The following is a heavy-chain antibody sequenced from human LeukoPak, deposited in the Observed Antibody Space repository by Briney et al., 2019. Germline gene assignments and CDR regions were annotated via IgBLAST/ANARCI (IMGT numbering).Heavy chain of an antibody. J-gene: IGHJ1*01. CDR3: AGSAAAGSLHLSEYFQH. CDR2: ISSSSSYI. CDR1: GFTFSSYS. V-gene: IGHV3-21*01. D-gene: IGHD6-13*01. Sequence: GGSLRLSCAASGFTFSSYSMNWVRQAPGKGLEWVSSISSSSSYIYYADSVKGRFTISRDNAKNSLYLQMNSLRAEDTAVYYCAGSAAAGSLHLSEYFQHWGQGTLVTVSS.